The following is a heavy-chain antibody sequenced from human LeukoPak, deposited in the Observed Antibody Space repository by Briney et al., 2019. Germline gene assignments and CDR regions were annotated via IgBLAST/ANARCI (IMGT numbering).Heavy chain of an antibody. CDR1: GFTFSSYA. D-gene: IGHD5-24*01. Sequence: GGSLRLSCAASGFTFSSYAMSWVRQAPGKGLEWVSAISGSGGSTYYADSVKGRFTISRDNSKNTPYPQMNSLRAEDTAVYYCAKGKMAPADAFDIWGQGTMVTVSS. CDR3: AKGKMAPADAFDI. CDR2: ISGSGGST. V-gene: IGHV3-23*01. J-gene: IGHJ3*02.